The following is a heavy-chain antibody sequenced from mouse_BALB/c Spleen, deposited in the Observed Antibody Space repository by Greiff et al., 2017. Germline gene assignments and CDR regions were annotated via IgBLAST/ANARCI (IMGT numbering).Heavy chain of an antibody. J-gene: IGHJ4*01. CDR2: INPSTGYT. V-gene: IGHV1-7*01. CDR1: GYTFTSYW. CDR3: ARSGDYYRYDGDY. Sequence: VQLHQSGAELAKPGASVKMSCKASGYTFTSYWMHWVKQRPGQGLEWIGYINPSTGYTEYNQKFKDKATLTADKSSSTAYMQLSSLTSEDSAVYYCARSGDYYRYDGDYWGQGTSVTVSS. D-gene: IGHD2-14*01.